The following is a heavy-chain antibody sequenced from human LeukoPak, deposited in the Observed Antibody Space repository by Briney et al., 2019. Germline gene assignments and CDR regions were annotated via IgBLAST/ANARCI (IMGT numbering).Heavy chain of an antibody. CDR1: GGSISSSSYN. J-gene: IGHJ4*02. Sequence: LETLSLTGSVSGGSISSSSYNWGSIRQPPGNRLGGVGRIDYSGSTYYNPSLKSRVTISVDTSKNQFSLKLSSVTAADTAVYYCARDIVDFDWCPPIYYFDYWGQGTLVTASS. CDR3: ARDIVDFDWCPPIYYFDY. V-gene: IGHV4-39*07. CDR2: IDYSGST. D-gene: IGHD3-9*01.